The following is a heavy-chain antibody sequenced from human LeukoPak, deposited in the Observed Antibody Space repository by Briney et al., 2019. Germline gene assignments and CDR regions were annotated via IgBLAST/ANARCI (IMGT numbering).Heavy chain of an antibody. V-gene: IGHV1-69*08. D-gene: IGHD1-26*01. Sequence: SVKVSCKTFGGTFRTHIFSWVRQAPGQGLEWMGKITPIIDSAKYSQKFRDRLTITGDSSTGTAYMELSSLTPEDTALYYCTRVNLRGSQYNLFDPGGQGTLVIVSS. CDR2: ITPIIDSA. J-gene: IGHJ5*02. CDR3: TRVNLRGSQYNLFDP. CDR1: GGTFRTHI.